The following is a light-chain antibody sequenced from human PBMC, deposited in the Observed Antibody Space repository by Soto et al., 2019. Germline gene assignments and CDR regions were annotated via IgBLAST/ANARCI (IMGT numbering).Light chain of an antibody. CDR2: GSS. CDR1: QSVSNNY. V-gene: IGKV3-20*01. CDR3: QQYGSPPPYT. Sequence: EVVLTQSPATLSLSPGERATLSCRASQSVSNNYLACDQQKPGQGPRLLIFGSSDRATGIPDRFSGSGSGTDFTLTISRLEPEDFAVYYCQQYGSPPPYTFGEGTKLEIK. J-gene: IGKJ2*01.